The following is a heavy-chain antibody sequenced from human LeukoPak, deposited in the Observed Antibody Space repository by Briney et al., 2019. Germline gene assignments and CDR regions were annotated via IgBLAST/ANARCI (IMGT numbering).Heavy chain of an antibody. CDR2: IYYSGTT. CDR3: AGGPDRAKVGY. CDR1: SGSISSADYY. V-gene: IGHV4-31*03. Sequence: SETLSLTCTVSSGSISSADYYWNWVRQHPGKGLEWIGYIYYSGTTFYNPSLKSRISISLDTSKDQFSLRLSSVTAADTAVYYCAGGPDRAKVGYWGQGALVTVSS. J-gene: IGHJ4*02. D-gene: IGHD1-26*01.